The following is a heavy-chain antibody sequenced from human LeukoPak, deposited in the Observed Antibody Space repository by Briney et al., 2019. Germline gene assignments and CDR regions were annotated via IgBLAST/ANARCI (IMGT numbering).Heavy chain of an antibody. V-gene: IGHV4-30-2*01. J-gene: IGHJ5*02. CDR3: ARAGLVVPAAIWFDP. D-gene: IGHD2-2*01. Sequence: SETLSLTCAVSGGSISSGGYSWSWIRQPPGKGLEWIGYIYHSGSTYYNPSLKSRVTISVDRSKNQFSLKLSSVTAADTAVYYCARAGLVVPAAIWFDPWGQGTLVTVSS. CDR1: GGSISSGGYS. CDR2: IYHSGST.